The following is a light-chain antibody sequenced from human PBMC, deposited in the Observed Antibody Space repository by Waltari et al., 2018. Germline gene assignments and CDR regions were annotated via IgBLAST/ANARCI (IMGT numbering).Light chain of an antibody. CDR3: CSYTGTTTPRL. Sequence: QSARTQPASVSRSHGQSVTISCTGTSSYIGSYNLVSWYQQHPGKTPKVIIYEGNKRPSGVSDRFAGSKPRNRAYLPISGPQAEDEADYDCCSYTGTTTPRLFGGGTMLTVL. J-gene: IGLJ3*02. V-gene: IGLV2-23*01. CDR1: SSYIGSYNL. CDR2: EGN.